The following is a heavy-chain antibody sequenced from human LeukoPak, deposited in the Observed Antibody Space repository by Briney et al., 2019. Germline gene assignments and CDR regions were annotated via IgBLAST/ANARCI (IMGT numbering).Heavy chain of an antibody. CDR1: GFTFSNHA. D-gene: IGHD2-15*01. J-gene: IGHJ4*02. CDR2: ISSDGGTK. Sequence: PGRSLRLSCAASGFTFSNHAMHWARQAPGKGLEWVTVISSDGGTKYNADSVQGRFTISRDNSKNTLYLQMNSLRTEDTAVYYCARDATYSLGSGYFDFWGQGIMVTVSS. CDR3: ARDATYSLGSGYFDF. V-gene: IGHV3-30*04.